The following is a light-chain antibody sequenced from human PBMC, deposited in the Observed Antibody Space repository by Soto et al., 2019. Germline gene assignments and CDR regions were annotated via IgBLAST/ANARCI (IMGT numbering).Light chain of an antibody. CDR3: MQGVQTPFT. V-gene: IGKV2-28*01. J-gene: IGKJ3*01. CDR2: LGS. Sequence: DIVMTQSPLSLPVTPGEPASISCRSSQSLLFSNGYNYLDWYLQKPGQSPQLLISLGSNRAPGVPDRFSGSGSGTDFTLNISRVEVEDVGVYYCMQGVQTPFTFGPGTKVDIK. CDR1: QSLLFSNGYNY.